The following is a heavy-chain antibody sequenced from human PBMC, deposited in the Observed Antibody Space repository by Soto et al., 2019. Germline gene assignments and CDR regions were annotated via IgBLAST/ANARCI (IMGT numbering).Heavy chain of an antibody. V-gene: IGHV4-59*01. CDR2: IYYSGST. CDR1: GGSIRSYY. D-gene: IGHD2-8*01. CDR3: ARGLKGYCTNGVCLNWFDP. Sequence: SKTLSLTCTVSGGSIRSYYWSWIRQPPGKGLEWIGYIYYSGSTNYNPSLKSRVTISVDTSKNQFSLKLSSVTAADTAVYYCARGLKGYCTNGVCLNWFDPWGQGTLVTVYS. J-gene: IGHJ5*02.